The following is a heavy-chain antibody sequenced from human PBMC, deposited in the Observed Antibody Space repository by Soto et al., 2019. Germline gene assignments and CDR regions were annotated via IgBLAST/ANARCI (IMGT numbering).Heavy chain of an antibody. CDR1: GFTFSSYG. D-gene: IGHD4-17*01. V-gene: IGHV3-30*18. Sequence: PGGSLRLSCAASGFTFSSYGMHWVRQAPGKGLEWVAVISYDGSDKYYADSVKGRFTISRDNSKNTLYLQMNSLRAEDTAVYYCAKPAELTAVVTTPIDYWGQGTLVTVSS. J-gene: IGHJ4*02. CDR2: ISYDGSDK. CDR3: AKPAELTAVVTTPIDY.